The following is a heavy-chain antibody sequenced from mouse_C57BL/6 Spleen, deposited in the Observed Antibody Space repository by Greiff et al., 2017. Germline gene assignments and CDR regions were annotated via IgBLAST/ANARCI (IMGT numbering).Heavy chain of an antibody. D-gene: IGHD1-1*01. CDR1: GFTFSSYA. J-gene: IGHJ4*01. Sequence: DVKLVESGGGLVKPGGSLKLSCAASGFTFSSYAMSWVRQTPEKRLEWVATISDGGSYTYYPDNVKGRFTISRDNAKNNLYLQMSHLKAEDTAMYYCARVYGSRDYYAMDYWGQGTSVTVAS. CDR3: ARVYGSRDYYAMDY. V-gene: IGHV5-4*03. CDR2: ISDGGSYT.